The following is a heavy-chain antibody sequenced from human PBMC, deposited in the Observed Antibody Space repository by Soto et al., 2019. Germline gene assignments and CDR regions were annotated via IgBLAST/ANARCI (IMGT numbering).Heavy chain of an antibody. CDR2: IYWDDDK. V-gene: IGHV2-5*02. D-gene: IGHD6-13*01. Sequence: QITLKESGPTLVKPTQTLTLTCTFSGFSLSTSGVGVGWIRQPPGKALEWLALIYWDDDKRYSPSLKSRLTITKDTSKNHVVLTMTNMDPVDTATYYCAHRHSSSWYNWFDPWGQGTLVTVSS. CDR3: AHRHSSSWYNWFDP. CDR1: GFSLSTSGVG. J-gene: IGHJ5*02.